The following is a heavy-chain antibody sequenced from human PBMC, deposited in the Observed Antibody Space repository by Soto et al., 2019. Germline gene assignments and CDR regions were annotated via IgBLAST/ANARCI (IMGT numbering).Heavy chain of an antibody. Sequence: QLQLLESGPGLVKPSETLSLTCTVSGDSINSRTHLWGWIRQSPGKGLEWVGNIHNSGNTYDNSSLKSRVTMSIDTSKNQFSLKLSSVTAADTAVYYCARQDLPEYEFWSGYWIDHWGQGILVTVSS. CDR2: IHNSGNT. D-gene: IGHD3-3*01. J-gene: IGHJ4*02. V-gene: IGHV4-39*01. CDR1: GDSINSRTHL. CDR3: ARQDLPEYEFWSGYWIDH.